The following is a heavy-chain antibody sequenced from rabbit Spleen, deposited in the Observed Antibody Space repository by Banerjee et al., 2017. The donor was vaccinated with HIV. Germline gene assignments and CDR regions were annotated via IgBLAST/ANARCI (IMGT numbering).Heavy chain of an antibody. CDR3: ARDGTSGDDYRYYFPL. J-gene: IGHJ4*01. D-gene: IGHD1-1*01. V-gene: IGHV1S40*01. Sequence: QSLEESGGDLVKPGASLTLTCKASGFDFTSTYYMCWVRQAPGKGLEWIGCIDSSSGVTAYATWAKGRFTISKTSSTTVTLQMTSLTAADTATYFCARDGTSGDDYRYYFPLWGQGTLVT. CDR1: GFDFTSTYY. CDR2: IDSSSGVT.